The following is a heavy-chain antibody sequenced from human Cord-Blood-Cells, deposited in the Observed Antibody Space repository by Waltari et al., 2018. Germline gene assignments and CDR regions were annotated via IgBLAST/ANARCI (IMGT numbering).Heavy chain of an antibody. CDR3: ARGGLVMVYARGWFDP. CDR2: IHPRCGGR. J-gene: IGHJ5*02. Sequence: QVQLVQSGAEVKKPGASVKVSCKASGYTFTGYHMHWVRQDPGQGLEWMVLIHPRCGGRKEEQKFQGRVNMTKETSISTAYMELSRLRSDDTAVYYCARGGLVMVYARGWFDPWGQGTLVTVSS. D-gene: IGHD2-8*01. V-gene: IGHV1-2*02. CDR1: GYTFTGYH.